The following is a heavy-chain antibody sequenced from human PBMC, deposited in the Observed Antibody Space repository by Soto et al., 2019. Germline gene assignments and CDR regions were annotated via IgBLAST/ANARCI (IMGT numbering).Heavy chain of an antibody. CDR1: GFTFSSYW. J-gene: IGHJ3*02. CDR2: IKQDGSEK. CDR3: ARERCSGGSCYSRGDAFDI. D-gene: IGHD2-15*01. Sequence: PGGSLRLSCAASGFTFSSYWMSWVRQAPGKGLEWVANIKQDGSEKYYVDSVKGRFTISRDNAKNSLYLQMNSLRAEDTAVYYCARERCSGGSCYSRGDAFDIWGQGTMVT. V-gene: IGHV3-7*01.